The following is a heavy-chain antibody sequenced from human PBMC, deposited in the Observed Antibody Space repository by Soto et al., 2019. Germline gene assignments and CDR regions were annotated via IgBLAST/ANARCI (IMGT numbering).Heavy chain of an antibody. CDR2: VYYSGST. Sequence: QVQLQESGPGLVKPSETLSLTCTVSGGSISTFYWSWIRQPPGKGLEWIAYVYYSGSTNYNPSLKSRVSVSVDTSKTHFSLKLSSVTAAATAVYYCARDGGSGHFDYWGLGPLVTVSS. CDR3: ARDGGSGHFDY. V-gene: IGHV4-59*01. J-gene: IGHJ4*02. CDR1: GGSISTFY. D-gene: IGHD3-16*01.